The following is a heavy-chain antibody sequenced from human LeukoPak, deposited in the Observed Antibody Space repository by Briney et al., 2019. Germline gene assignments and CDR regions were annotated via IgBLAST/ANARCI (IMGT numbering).Heavy chain of an antibody. CDR3: AREEYYGSGSYMRYFYYYDMDV. J-gene: IGHJ6*04. CDR2: ISGSDSLK. V-gene: IGHV3-48*03. D-gene: IGHD3-10*01. Sequence: GGSLRLSCAASGSTISTYGMNWVRQAPGEGLEWVSHISGSDSLKYYADSVKGRFTISRDNAKNSLYLQMNTLRAEDTAVYYCAREEYYGSGSYMRYFYYYDMDVWGKGTTVTVSS. CDR1: GSTISTYG.